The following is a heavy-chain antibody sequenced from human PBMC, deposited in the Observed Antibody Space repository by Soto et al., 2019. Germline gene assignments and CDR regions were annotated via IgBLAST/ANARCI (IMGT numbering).Heavy chain of an antibody. CDR1: GYSFTSYL. Sequence: GESLKISCKGSGYSFTSYLISLVRQMLGKGLEWMGRIDPSDSYTNYSPSFQGHVTISADKSISTAYLQWSSLKASDTAMYYCARQPNDILNGYYGLGAFDIWGQGTMVTVSS. V-gene: IGHV5-10-1*01. D-gene: IGHD3-9*01. CDR2: IDPSDSYT. CDR3: ARQPNDILNGYYGLGAFDI. J-gene: IGHJ3*02.